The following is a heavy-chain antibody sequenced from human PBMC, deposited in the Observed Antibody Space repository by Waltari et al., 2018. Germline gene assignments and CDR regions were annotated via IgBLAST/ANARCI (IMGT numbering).Heavy chain of an antibody. CDR3: ARRGEDSSGYYGGTFDY. D-gene: IGHD3-22*01. CDR2: INHSGST. V-gene: IGHV4-34*01. J-gene: IGHJ4*02. Sequence: QVQLQQWGAGLLKPSETLSLTCAVYGGSFSGYYWSWIRQPPGKGLEWIGEINHSGSTNYIPSLRSRVTISVDTSKNQFSLKLSSVTAADTAVYYCARRGEDSSGYYGGTFDYWGQGTLVTVSS. CDR1: GGSFSGYY.